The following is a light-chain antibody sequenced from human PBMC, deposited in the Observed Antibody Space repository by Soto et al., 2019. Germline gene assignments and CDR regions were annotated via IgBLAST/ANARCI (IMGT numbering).Light chain of an antibody. J-gene: IGLJ1*01. V-gene: IGLV2-14*01. CDR2: DVS. Sequence: QSALTQPASVSGSPEQSITISCTGTSSDVGGYNYGSWYQQHPGKAPKLMIYDVSDRPSGVSNRFSGSKSGNTASLTISGLQSEDEADYYCSSYTSSRTYVFGTGTKVTVL. CDR3: SSYTSSRTYV. CDR1: SSDVGGYNY.